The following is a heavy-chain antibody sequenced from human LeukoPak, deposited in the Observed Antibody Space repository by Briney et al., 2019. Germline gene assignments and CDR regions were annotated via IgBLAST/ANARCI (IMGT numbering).Heavy chain of an antibody. Sequence: PGGSLRLSCTASGFTFNEYGMNWVRQTPGKGLEWVSGVNWNGGSTGYADSVKGRFTISRDNARNSLYLQMSNLRAEDTAFYYCARRYCSSTSCYNVTDYWGQGTLVTVSS. CDR1: GFTFNEYG. CDR2: VNWNGGST. CDR3: ARRYCSSTSCYNVTDY. V-gene: IGHV3-20*04. J-gene: IGHJ4*02. D-gene: IGHD2-2*02.